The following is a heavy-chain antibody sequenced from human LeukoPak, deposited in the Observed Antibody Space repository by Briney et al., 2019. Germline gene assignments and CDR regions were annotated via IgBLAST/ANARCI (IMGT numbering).Heavy chain of an antibody. CDR1: GGSFSGYY. CDR2: INHSGST. V-gene: IGHV4-34*01. CDR3: ARQDNRVVTAIPHAFDI. J-gene: IGHJ3*02. Sequence: SETLSLTCAVYGGSFSGYYWSWIRQPPGKGLEWIGEINHSGSTNYNPSLKSRVTISVDTSKNQFSLKLSSVTAADTAVYYCARQDNRVVTAIPHAFDIWAQGTMVTVSS. D-gene: IGHD2-21*02.